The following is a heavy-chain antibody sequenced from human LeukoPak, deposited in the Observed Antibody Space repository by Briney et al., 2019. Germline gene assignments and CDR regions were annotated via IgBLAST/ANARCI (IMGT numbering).Heavy chain of an antibody. CDR2: ISSHGLTR. D-gene: IGHD5-12*01. Sequence: GGSLRLSCAASGFTFSNYEMNWVRQAPGKGLEWVSYISSHGLTRYYADSVKGRFTISRDDAKNSLYLQMNSLRAEDTAVYYRARVVARLYYFDYWGQGTLVTVSS. CDR1: GFTFSNYE. CDR3: ARVVARLYYFDY. V-gene: IGHV3-48*03. J-gene: IGHJ4*02.